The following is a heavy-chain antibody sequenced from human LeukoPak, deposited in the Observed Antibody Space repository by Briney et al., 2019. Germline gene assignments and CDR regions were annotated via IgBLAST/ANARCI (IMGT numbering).Heavy chain of an antibody. Sequence: PSETLSLTCTVSGGSISSGGYYWSWIRQPPGKGLEWIGYIYHSGSTYYNPSLKSRVTISVDTSKNQFSLKLSSVTAADTAVYYCAKEAENMVRGVITVRVGYMDVWGKGTTVTVSS. J-gene: IGHJ6*03. CDR1: GGSISSGGYY. CDR3: AKEAENMVRGVITVRVGYMDV. D-gene: IGHD3-10*01. V-gene: IGHV4-30-2*01. CDR2: IYHSGST.